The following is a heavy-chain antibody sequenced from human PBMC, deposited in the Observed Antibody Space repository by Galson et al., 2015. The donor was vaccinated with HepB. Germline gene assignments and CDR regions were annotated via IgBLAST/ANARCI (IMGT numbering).Heavy chain of an antibody. J-gene: IGHJ6*02. CDR3: ARGRRRDILTGYYYYYYGMDV. Sequence: LSLTCAVYGGSFSGYYWSWIRQPPGKGLEWIGEINHSGSTNYNPSLKSRVTISVDTSKNQFSLKLSSVTAADTAVYYCARGRRRDILTGYYYYYYGMDVWGQGTTVTVSS. V-gene: IGHV4-34*01. CDR2: INHSGST. CDR1: GGSFSGYY. D-gene: IGHD3-9*01.